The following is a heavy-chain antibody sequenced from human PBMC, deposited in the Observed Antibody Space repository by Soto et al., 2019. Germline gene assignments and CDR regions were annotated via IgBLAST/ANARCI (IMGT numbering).Heavy chain of an antibody. CDR3: ARGIGISCPYYSSVMDV. Sequence: PGGSLRLSCAASGFTFSKYRMSWIRQAPGKGLEWVSYISSSGSTIYYADSVKGRFTISRDNSKNTLFLQVNSLRTDDTTVYYCARGIGISCPYYSSVMDVLCQGTTLTISS. CDR1: GFTFSKYR. CDR2: ISSSGSTI. J-gene: IGHJ6*02. V-gene: IGHV3-11*04. D-gene: IGHD6-13*01.